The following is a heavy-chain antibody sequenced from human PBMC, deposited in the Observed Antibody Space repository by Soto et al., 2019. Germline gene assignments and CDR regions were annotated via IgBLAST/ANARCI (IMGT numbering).Heavy chain of an antibody. CDR2: ISGSDGST. D-gene: IGHD6-13*01. Sequence: GSLRLSCVASGFSFSSYAMSWVRQAPGEGLEWVSVISGSDGSTYYAGSVKGRFTISRDDSKNTLYLQMNSLRAEDTAVYYCARDRERDAWYEDYWGQGT. CDR3: ARDRERDAWYEDY. CDR1: GFSFSSYA. J-gene: IGHJ4*02. V-gene: IGHV3-23*01.